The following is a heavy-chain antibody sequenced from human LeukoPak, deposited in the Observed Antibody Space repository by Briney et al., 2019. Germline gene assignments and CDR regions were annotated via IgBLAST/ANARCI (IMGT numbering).Heavy chain of an antibody. Sequence: GGSLRLSCAASGFTFSSYGMNWVRQAPGKGLEWVSSISSSSSYIYYADSVKGRFTISRDNAKNSLYLQMNSLRAEDTAVYYCARDSYYGSGSYYIPYYYYGMDVWGQGTTVTVSS. CDR1: GFTFSSYG. CDR3: ARDSYYGSGSYYIPYYYYGMDV. D-gene: IGHD3-10*01. CDR2: ISSSSSYI. V-gene: IGHV3-21*01. J-gene: IGHJ6*02.